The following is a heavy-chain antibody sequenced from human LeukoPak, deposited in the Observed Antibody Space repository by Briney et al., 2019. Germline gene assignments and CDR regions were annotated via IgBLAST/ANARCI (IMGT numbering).Heavy chain of an antibody. CDR1: GYTFTSYG. CDR2: ISAYNGNT. CDR3: ARDPYYYDSSGSFDY. J-gene: IGHJ4*02. Sequence: ASVKVSCKASGYTFTSYGISWVRQAPGQGLEWMGWISAYNGNTNYAQKLQGRVTMTTDTSTSTAYMELRSLRSEDTAVYYCARDPYYYDSSGSFDYWGQGTLVTVSS. D-gene: IGHD3-22*01. V-gene: IGHV1-18*01.